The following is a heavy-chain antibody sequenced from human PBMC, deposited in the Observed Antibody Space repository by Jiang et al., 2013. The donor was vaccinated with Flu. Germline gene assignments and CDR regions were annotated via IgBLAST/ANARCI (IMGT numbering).Heavy chain of an antibody. CDR2: IYPGDSDT. V-gene: IGHV5-51*01. D-gene: IGHD1-26*01. CDR3: ARFPSGNYPDYFEF. CDR1: GYSFTNYW. Sequence: SLKISCRTSGYSFTNYWIGWVRQLSGKGLEWMGIIYPGDSDTRYSPAFQGRVTISVDTSINTAYLQWNNLVASDTATYYCARFPSGNYPDYFEFWGQGTLVTVSS. J-gene: IGHJ4*02.